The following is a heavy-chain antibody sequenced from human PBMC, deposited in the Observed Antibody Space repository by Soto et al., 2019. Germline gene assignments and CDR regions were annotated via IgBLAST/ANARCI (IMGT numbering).Heavy chain of an antibody. J-gene: IGHJ4*02. Sequence: QVQLVESGGGVVQPGRSLRLSCAASGFTFSSYAMHWVRQAPGKGLEWVAVISYDGSNKYYADSVKGRFTISRDNSKNTLYLQMNNLRAQDTAVYYCARDHHDYGDYGIGYFDYWGQGTLVTVSS. V-gene: IGHV3-30-3*01. CDR3: ARDHHDYGDYGIGYFDY. CDR1: GFTFSSYA. D-gene: IGHD4-17*01. CDR2: ISYDGSNK.